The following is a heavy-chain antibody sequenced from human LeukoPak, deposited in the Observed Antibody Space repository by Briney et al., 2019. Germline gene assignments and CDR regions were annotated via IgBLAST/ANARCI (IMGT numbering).Heavy chain of an antibody. J-gene: IGHJ3*02. CDR2: ISSSSSYI. CDR1: GFTFSSYS. CDR3: ARVDSCYRNRDAFDI. D-gene: IGHD2-15*01. V-gene: IGHV3-21*01. Sequence: GGSLRLSCVASGFTFSSYSMNWVRQAPGKGLEWVSSISSSSSYIYYTHSVKGRCTISRDNAKNSLYLQMNSLRAEDTAVYYCARVDSCYRNRDAFDIWGQGTMVTVSS.